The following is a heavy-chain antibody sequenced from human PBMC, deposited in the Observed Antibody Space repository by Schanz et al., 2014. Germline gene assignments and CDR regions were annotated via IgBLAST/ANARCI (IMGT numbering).Heavy chain of an antibody. D-gene: IGHD6-19*01. J-gene: IGHJ6*03. V-gene: IGHV1-69*02. CDR2: IIPIHGIV. CDR3: ARLGTGMAVAGSVIDSYYYYMDV. Sequence: QVQLVQSGAEVKKPGSSMKVSCKASGGTFSTYPINWLRQAPGQGLEWMGRIIPIHGIVNYAQRFQDRVRITADKSTSTAYMELSSLRSEDTAVYYCARLGTGMAVAGSVIDSYYYYMDVWGEGTTXTVSS. CDR1: GGTFSTYP.